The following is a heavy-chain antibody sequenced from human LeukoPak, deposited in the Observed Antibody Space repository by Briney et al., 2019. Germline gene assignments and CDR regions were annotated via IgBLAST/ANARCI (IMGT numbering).Heavy chain of an antibody. D-gene: IGHD1-1*01. J-gene: IGHJ4*02. V-gene: IGHV4-59*01. CDR3: AREGTARTLDY. CDR1: GGSISSYY. Sequence: SETLSLTCTVSGGSISSYYWSWIRQPPGKGLEWIGYIYYSGSTNYNPSLKSRVTISEDTSKNQFSLKLSSVTAADTAVYYCAREGTARTLDYWGQGTLVTISS. CDR2: IYYSGST.